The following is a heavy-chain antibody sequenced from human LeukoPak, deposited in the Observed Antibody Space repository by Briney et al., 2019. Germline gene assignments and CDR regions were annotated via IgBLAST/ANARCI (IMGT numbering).Heavy chain of an antibody. V-gene: IGHV3-30*02. J-gene: IGHJ4*02. D-gene: IGHD3-22*01. Sequence: GGSLRLSCAASGFTFSSYGMHWVRQAPGKGLEWVAFIRYDGSNKYYADSVKGRFTISRDNSKNTLYLQMNSLRAEDTAVYYCAKSVLPTYDTLPIDYWGQGTLVTVSS. CDR1: GFTFSSYG. CDR2: IRYDGSNK. CDR3: AKSVLPTYDTLPIDY.